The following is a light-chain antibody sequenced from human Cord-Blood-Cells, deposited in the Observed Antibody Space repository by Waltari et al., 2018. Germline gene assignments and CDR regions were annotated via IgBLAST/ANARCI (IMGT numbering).Light chain of an antibody. Sequence: DIQMTQSPSPLSASVGDRVTITCRASEGISNYLALYQQKTGKVPKLLIYAASTLQSGVPSRFSGSGSGTDFTLTISSLQPEDVATYYCQQYNSAPFTFGPGTKVDIK. CDR3: QQYNSAPFT. CDR1: EGISNY. V-gene: IGKV1-27*01. CDR2: AAS. J-gene: IGKJ3*01.